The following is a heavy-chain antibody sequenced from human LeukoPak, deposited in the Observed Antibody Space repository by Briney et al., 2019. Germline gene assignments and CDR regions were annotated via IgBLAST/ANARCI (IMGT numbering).Heavy chain of an antibody. D-gene: IGHD6-13*01. CDR1: GYTFTSYG. CDR3: ARIPDSSSSYRYCDY. V-gene: IGHV1-18*01. CDR2: ISTYSGNT. Sequence: ASVKVSCKASGYTFTSYGISWVRQAPGQGLEWMGWISTYSGNTNYAQKLQGRVTMTADTSTSTAYMELRSLKSDDTAVYYCARIPDSSSSYRYCDYWGQGTLVTVSS. J-gene: IGHJ4*02.